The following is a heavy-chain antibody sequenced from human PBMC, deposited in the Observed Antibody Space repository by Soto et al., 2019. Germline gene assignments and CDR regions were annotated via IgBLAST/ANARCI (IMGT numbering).Heavy chain of an antibody. CDR2: IYYSGST. CDR1: GCSISSGDYY. D-gene: IGHD6-13*01. CDR3: ASTIAAGGFDH. Sequence: PXEALSLTSTVAGCSISSGDYYWSWIRQPPGKGLEWIGYIYYSGSTYYNPSLKSRVTISVDTSKNQFSLKLSSVTAADTAVYYCASTIAAGGFDHWGQGNLVTVSS. J-gene: IGHJ5*02. V-gene: IGHV4-30-4*01.